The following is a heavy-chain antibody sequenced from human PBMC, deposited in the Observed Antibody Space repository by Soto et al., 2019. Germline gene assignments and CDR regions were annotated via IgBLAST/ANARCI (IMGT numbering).Heavy chain of an antibody. CDR2: IDHNGIT. V-gene: IGHV4-4*02. J-gene: IGHJ6*02. CDR3: ARLNRDYYYYGMDV. Sequence: SETLSLTCAVSGGSINSSKWWTWVRQVPGKGLEWIGKIDHNGITNYNPSVKSRVTISQDNSKSQLALQLTSVTAADTTVYYCARLNRDYYYYGMDVWGQGPTVTVSS. CDR1: GGSINSSKW.